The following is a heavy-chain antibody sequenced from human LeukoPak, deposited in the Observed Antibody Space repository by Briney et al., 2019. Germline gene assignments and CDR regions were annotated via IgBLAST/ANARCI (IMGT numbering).Heavy chain of an antibody. D-gene: IGHD4-17*01. Sequence: ASVTVSFTASGYTFTDYYMHWVRQAPGQGGEWMGWINPNSGGTNYAQKFQGRFTMTSDTSISTAYMELSRLRSDDTAVYYCARVLTTVTTTLNYFDYWGQGTLVTVSS. V-gene: IGHV1-2*02. CDR3: ARVLTTVTTTLNYFDY. J-gene: IGHJ4*02. CDR1: GYTFTDYY. CDR2: INPNSGGT.